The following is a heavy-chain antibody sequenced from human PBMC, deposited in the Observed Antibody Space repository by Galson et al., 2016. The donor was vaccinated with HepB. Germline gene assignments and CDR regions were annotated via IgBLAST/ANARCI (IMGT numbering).Heavy chain of an antibody. CDR2: ISYDGTNG. Sequence: SLRLSCAASGFTFSSSPIHWVRQAPGKGLEWVAVISYDGTNGYADSVKGRFTISRDTSKNTLYLQMNSLRTEDTAVYYCARVLAAAGPYDAFDIWGQGTMVTVSS. V-gene: IGHV3-30-3*01. CDR3: ARVLAAAGPYDAFDI. D-gene: IGHD6-13*01. J-gene: IGHJ3*02. CDR1: GFTFSSSP.